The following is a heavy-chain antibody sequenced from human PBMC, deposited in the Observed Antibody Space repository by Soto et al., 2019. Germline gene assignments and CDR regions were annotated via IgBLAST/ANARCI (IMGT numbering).Heavy chain of an antibody. CDR2: IYHSGIT. J-gene: IGHJ3*02. CDR3: ARGAEGFATAGSWNDAFDI. CDR1: GGSISSGAYS. V-gene: IGHV4-30-2*01. D-gene: IGHD6-13*01. Sequence: SETLSLTCAVSGGSISSGAYSWSWIRQPPGKGLEWIGYIYHSGITYYSPSLKSRVNISIDRSKNRFSLKLNSVTAADTAVYYCARGAEGFATAGSWNDAFDICGQGTLVTVS.